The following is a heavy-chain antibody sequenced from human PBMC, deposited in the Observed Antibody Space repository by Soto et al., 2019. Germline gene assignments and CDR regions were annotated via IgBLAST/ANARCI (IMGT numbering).Heavy chain of an antibody. CDR1: GGSISSGGYY. D-gene: IGHD5-18*01. Sequence: PSETLSLTCTVSGGSISSGGYYWSWIRQHPGKGLEWIGYIYYSGSTYYNPSLKSRVTISVDTSKNQFSLKLSSVTAADTAVYYCARGAVDTAMVPTGGLVYYYYGMEVWGQGTTVTVSS. CDR2: IYYSGST. CDR3: ARGAVDTAMVPTGGLVYYYYGMEV. J-gene: IGHJ6*02. V-gene: IGHV4-31*03.